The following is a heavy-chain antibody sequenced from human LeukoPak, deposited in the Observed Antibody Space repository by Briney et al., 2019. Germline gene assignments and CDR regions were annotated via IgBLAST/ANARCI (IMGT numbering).Heavy chain of an antibody. D-gene: IGHD2-15*01. J-gene: IGHJ6*03. CDR1: GFTFSSYA. V-gene: IGHV3-23*01. CDR2: ISGSGGST. CDR3: ARDRCSGGRCYSLSVGYMDV. Sequence: QSGGSLRLSCTASGFTFSSYAMSWVRQAPGKGLEWVSTISGSGGSTYYADSVKGRFTISRDNAKNSLYLQMNSLRAEDTALYYCARDRCSGGRCYSLSVGYMDVWGKGTTVTVSS.